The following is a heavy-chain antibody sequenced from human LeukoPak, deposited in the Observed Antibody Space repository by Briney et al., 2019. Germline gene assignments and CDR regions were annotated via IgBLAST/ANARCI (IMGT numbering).Heavy chain of an antibody. CDR1: GFTFDDYG. CDR3: AKARTYCGGDCYHYYYYYMDV. CDR2: ISSSSSYI. Sequence: GGSLRLSCAASGFTFDDYGMSWVRQAPGKGLEWVSSISSSSSYIYYADSVKGRFTISRDNAKNSLYLQMNSLRAEDTAVYYCAKARTYCGGDCYHYYYYYMDVWGKGTTVTISS. J-gene: IGHJ6*03. D-gene: IGHD2-21*02. V-gene: IGHV3-21*04.